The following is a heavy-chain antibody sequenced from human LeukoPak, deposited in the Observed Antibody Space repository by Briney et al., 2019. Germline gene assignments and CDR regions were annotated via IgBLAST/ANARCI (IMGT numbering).Heavy chain of an antibody. V-gene: IGHV3-15*01. CDR3: TSDLIVGNY. D-gene: IGHD3-22*01. J-gene: IGHJ4*02. CDR2: IKSKTDGGTT. CDR1: GFTVSSNY. Sequence: PGGSLRLSCVVSGFTVSSNYMSWVRQAPGKGLEWVGRIKSKTDGGTTDYAAPVKGRFTISRDDSKNTLYLQMNSLKTEDTAVYYCTSDLIVGNYWGQGTLVTVSS.